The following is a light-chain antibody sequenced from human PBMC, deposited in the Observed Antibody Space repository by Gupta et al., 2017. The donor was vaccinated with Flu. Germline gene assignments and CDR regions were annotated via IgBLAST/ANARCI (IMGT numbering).Light chain of an antibody. Sequence: EIALTQSPGTMSLSPGERATLSCSASQSVDTSRFAWYQQRLGQAPRLLVYATSTRATGIPDRFSGSGSGTDFTLTISRLEPEDFAVYYCQQYVASPYTFGQGTKLEIK. CDR1: QSVDTSR. CDR3: QQYVASPYT. CDR2: ATS. J-gene: IGKJ2*01. V-gene: IGKV3-20*01.